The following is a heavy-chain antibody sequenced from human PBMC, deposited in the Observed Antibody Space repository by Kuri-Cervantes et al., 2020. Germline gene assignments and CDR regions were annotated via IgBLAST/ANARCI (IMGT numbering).Heavy chain of an antibody. CDR1: GFTFSSYG. D-gene: IGHD6-13*01. V-gene: IGHV3-30*03. CDR3: ARDGKSSWYTNWGRNHYFDY. CDR2: ISYDGSNK. Sequence: GESLKISCAASGFTFSSYGMHWVRQAPGKGLEWVAVISYDGSNKYYADSVKGRFTISRDNSKNTLYLQMNSLRAEDTAVYYCARDGKSSWYTNWGRNHYFDYWGQGTLVTVSS. J-gene: IGHJ4*02.